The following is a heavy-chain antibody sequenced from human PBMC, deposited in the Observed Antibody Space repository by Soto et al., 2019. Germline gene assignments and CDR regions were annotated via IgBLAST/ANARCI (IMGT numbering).Heavy chain of an antibody. CDR2: ISSSSSTI. CDR3: AGTNDYGDYYRAFDI. V-gene: IGHV3-48*01. J-gene: IGHJ3*02. D-gene: IGHD4-17*01. CDR1: GFTFSSYS. Sequence: GGSLRLSCAASGFTFSSYSMNWVRQAPGKGLEWVSYISSSSSTIYYADSLKGRFTISRENAKNSLYLQMNSLRAEDTVVYYCAGTNDYGDYYRAFDIWGQGTMVTVSS.